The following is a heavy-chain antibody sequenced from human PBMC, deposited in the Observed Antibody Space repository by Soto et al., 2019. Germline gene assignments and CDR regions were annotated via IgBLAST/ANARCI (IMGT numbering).Heavy chain of an antibody. CDR1: GFTFSSYE. CDR3: ARENYDFWSGYSAFDI. Sequence: EVQLVESGGGLVQPGGSLRLSCAASGFTFSSYEMNWVRQAPGKGLEWVSYISRSGSTIYYADSVKGRFTISRDNAKNSLYLQMNSLRAEDTAVYYCARENYDFWSGYSAFDIWGQGTMVTVSS. CDR2: ISRSGSTI. V-gene: IGHV3-48*03. D-gene: IGHD3-3*01. J-gene: IGHJ3*02.